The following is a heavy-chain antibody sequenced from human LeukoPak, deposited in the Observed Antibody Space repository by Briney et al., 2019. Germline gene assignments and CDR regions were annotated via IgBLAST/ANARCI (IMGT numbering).Heavy chain of an antibody. V-gene: IGHV3-23*01. CDR1: GFTFSSYV. Sequence: GGSLRLSCAASGFTFSSYVMGWVRQAPGKGLEWVSAISGSGGITYYADSVKGRLTISRDNSKNTLYLQMNSLRAEDTAVYFCAKDLLGSSGYSDYFRHWGQGTLVTVSS. D-gene: IGHD3-22*01. J-gene: IGHJ1*01. CDR2: ISGSGGIT. CDR3: AKDLLGSSGYSDYFRH.